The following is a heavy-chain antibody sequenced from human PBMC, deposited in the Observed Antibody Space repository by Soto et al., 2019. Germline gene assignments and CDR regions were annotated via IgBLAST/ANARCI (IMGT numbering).Heavy chain of an antibody. Sequence: ASVKVSCKASGYTFTSYAMHWVRQAPGQRLEWMGWINAGNGNTKYSQKFQGRVTITRDTSASTAYTELSSLRSEDTAVYYCARDILELQYYFDYWGQGTLVTVSS. CDR3: ARDILELQYYFDY. J-gene: IGHJ4*02. CDR1: GYTFTSYA. V-gene: IGHV1-3*01. CDR2: INAGNGNT. D-gene: IGHD1-7*01.